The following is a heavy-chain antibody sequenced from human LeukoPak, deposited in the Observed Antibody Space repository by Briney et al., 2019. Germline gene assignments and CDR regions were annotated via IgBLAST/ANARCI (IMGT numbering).Heavy chain of an antibody. D-gene: IGHD6-6*01. CDR3: ARDSRIAARPSGDS. Sequence: PGRSLRLSCAASGFTFSSYAMHWVRQAPGKGLEWVAVISYDGSNKYYADSVKGRFTISRNNSKTTLYLQMNRLRAEHTAVYYCARDSRIAARPSGDSWGQGTLVTVSS. J-gene: IGHJ4*02. V-gene: IGHV3-30-3*01. CDR2: ISYDGSNK. CDR1: GFTFSSYA.